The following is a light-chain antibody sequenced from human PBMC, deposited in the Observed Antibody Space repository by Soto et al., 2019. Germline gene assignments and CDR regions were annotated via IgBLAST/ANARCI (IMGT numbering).Light chain of an antibody. CDR2: LNSDGSH. CDR3: QTWGTGIQG. Sequence: QPVLTQSPSASASLGASVKLTCTLSSGHSSYAIAWHQQRPEKGPRYLMKLNSDGSHSKGDGIPDRFSGSSSGAERYLTISSLQSEDEADYYCQTWGTGIQGFGGGTKLTVL. V-gene: IGLV4-69*01. CDR1: SGHSSYA. J-gene: IGLJ2*01.